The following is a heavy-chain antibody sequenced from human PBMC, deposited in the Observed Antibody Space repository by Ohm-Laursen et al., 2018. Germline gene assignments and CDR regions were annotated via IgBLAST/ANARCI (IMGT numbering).Heavy chain of an antibody. Sequence: SLRLSCAASGFTFSSYGMHWVRQAPGKGLEWVAVISYDGSNKYYADSVKGRFTISRDNSKNTLYLQMNTLRAEDTAVYYCAREKRCSSSTNCYGDAFDYWGQGTLVTVSS. J-gene: IGHJ4*02. CDR2: ISYDGSNK. D-gene: IGHD2-2*01. CDR3: AREKRCSSSTNCYGDAFDY. CDR1: GFTFSSYG. V-gene: IGHV3-30*03.